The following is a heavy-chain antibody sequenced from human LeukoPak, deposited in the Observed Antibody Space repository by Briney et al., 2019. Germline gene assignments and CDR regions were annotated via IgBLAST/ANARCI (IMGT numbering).Heavy chain of an antibody. CDR1: GGTFSSYA. D-gene: IGHD6-13*01. V-gene: IGHV1-69*15. J-gene: IGHJ4*02. CDR2: IIPIFGTA. CDR3: ARTRMYRGKSQQLVDFDY. Sequence: GASVKVSCKASGGTFSSYAISWVRQAPGQGLEWMGRIIPIFGTANYAQKFQGRVTITADGSTSTAYMELSSLRSEDTAVYYCARTRMYRGKSQQLVDFDYWGQGTLVTVSS.